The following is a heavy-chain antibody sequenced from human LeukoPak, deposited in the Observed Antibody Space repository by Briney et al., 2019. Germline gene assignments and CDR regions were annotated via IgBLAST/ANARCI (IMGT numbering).Heavy chain of an antibody. CDR3: AKDSFWSGYYMFNPETYYFDY. D-gene: IGHD3-3*01. CDR2: ISSSSSYI. CDR1: GFTFSSYS. Sequence: GGSLRLSCAASGFTFSSYSMNWVRQAPGKGLEWVSSISSSSSYIYYADSVKGRFTISRDNAKNSLYLQMNSLRAEDTAVYYCAKDSFWSGYYMFNPETYYFDYWGQGTLVTVSS. J-gene: IGHJ4*02. V-gene: IGHV3-21*01.